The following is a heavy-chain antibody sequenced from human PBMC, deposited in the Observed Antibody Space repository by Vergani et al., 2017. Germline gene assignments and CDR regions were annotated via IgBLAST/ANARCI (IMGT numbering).Heavy chain of an antibody. D-gene: IGHD6-13*01. Sequence: QVQLQQWGAGLLKPSETLYLTCAVYGGSFSGYYWSWIRQPPGKGLEWIGEINHSGSTNYNPSLKSRVTISVDTSKSQFSLKLSSVTAADTAVYYCARGQXAAAAPADYYYMDVWGKGTTVTVSS. CDR1: GGSFSGYY. J-gene: IGHJ6*03. CDR2: INHSGST. V-gene: IGHV4-34*01. CDR3: ARGQXAAAAPADYYYMDV.